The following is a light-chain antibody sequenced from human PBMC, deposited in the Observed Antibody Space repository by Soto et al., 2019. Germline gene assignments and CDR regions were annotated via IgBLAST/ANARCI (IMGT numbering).Light chain of an antibody. V-gene: IGKV1-5*01. CDR3: QQYNSYRT. CDR1: QSISSW. Sequence: DIQMTQSPSTLSASVGDRVTITCRASQSISSWLAWYQQKPGKAPKLLIYDASSLESGVPSRFSGSGSGTEITLTISSLQPADFATYYCQQYNSYRTFGQGTKVEIK. CDR2: DAS. J-gene: IGKJ1*01.